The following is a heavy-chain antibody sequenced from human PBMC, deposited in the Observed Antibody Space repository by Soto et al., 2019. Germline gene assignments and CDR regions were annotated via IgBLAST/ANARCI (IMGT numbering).Heavy chain of an antibody. D-gene: IGHD2-15*01. V-gene: IGHV3-23*01. CDR2: ISGSGGST. CDR1: GFTFSSYA. CDR3: AKGDCSGGRCYRGFDY. Sequence: PGGSLRLSCAASGFTFSSYAMSWVRQAPGKGLEWVSAISGSGGSTYYADSVKGRFTISRDNSKNTLYLQMNSLRAEDTAVYYCAKGDCSGGRCYRGFDYWGQGTLVTVSS. J-gene: IGHJ4*02.